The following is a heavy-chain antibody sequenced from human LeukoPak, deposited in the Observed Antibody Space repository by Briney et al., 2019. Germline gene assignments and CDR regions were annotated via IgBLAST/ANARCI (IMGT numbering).Heavy chain of an antibody. CDR3: ARGLTIFGVVNDAFDI. D-gene: IGHD3-3*01. Sequence: PGGSLRLSCAASGFTVSSNYMSWVRQAPGKGLEWVSVIYSGGSTYYADSVKGRFTISRDNVKNTLYLQMNSLRAEDTAVYYCARGLTIFGVVNDAFDIWGQGTMVTVSS. J-gene: IGHJ3*02. CDR1: GFTVSSNY. CDR2: IYSGGST. V-gene: IGHV3-53*01.